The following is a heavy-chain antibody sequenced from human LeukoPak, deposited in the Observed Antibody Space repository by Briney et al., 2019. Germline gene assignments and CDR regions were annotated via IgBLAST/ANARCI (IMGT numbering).Heavy chain of an antibody. CDR3: GRPPDSSALPEGY. CDR1: GYSFTSYW. V-gene: IGHV5-51*01. Sequence: GESLKISCKGSGYSFTSYWIGWVRQMPGKGLEWMGIIYPGDSDTRYSPSFQGQVTISADKSISTAYLQWSSLKASDTAMYYCGRPPDSSALPEGYWGQGTLVTVSS. CDR2: IYPGDSDT. J-gene: IGHJ4*02. D-gene: IGHD3-22*01.